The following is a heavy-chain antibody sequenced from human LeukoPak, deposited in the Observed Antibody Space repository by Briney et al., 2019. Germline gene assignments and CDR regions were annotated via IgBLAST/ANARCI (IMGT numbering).Heavy chain of an antibody. Sequence: EASVKVSCKASGYTFTSYYMHWVRQAPGQGLEWMGIINPSGGSTSYARKFQGRVTMTRDTSTSTVYMELSSLRSEDTAVYYCARDESGGSSSWYGPPSSYFDYWGQGTLVTVSS. J-gene: IGHJ4*02. CDR3: ARDESGGSSSWYGPPSSYFDY. CDR1: GYTFTSYY. CDR2: INPSGGST. V-gene: IGHV1-46*01. D-gene: IGHD6-13*01.